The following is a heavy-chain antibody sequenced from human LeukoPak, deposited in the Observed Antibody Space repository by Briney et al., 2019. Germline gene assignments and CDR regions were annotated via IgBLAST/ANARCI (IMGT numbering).Heavy chain of an antibody. V-gene: IGHV1-2*02. J-gene: IGHJ4*02. CDR2: INPNSGGT. D-gene: IGHD6-19*01. Sequence: ASVKVSCKASGYTSTDYYIHWVRQAPGQGLEWMGWINPNSGGTLYAQNFQGRVAMTRDTPISTAYMELRSLRSDDTAVYYCVRSGIAVAGKPFDYWGQGTLVTVSS. CDR1: GYTSTDYY. CDR3: VRSGIAVAGKPFDY.